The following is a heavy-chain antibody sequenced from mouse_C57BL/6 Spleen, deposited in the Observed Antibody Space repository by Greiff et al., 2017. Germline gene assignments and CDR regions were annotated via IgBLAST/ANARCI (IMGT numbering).Heavy chain of an antibody. V-gene: IGHV5-17*01. Sequence: EVQGVESGGGLVKPGGSLKLSCAASGFTFSDYGMHWVRQAPEKGLEWVAYISSGSSTIYYADTVKGRFTISRDNAKNTLFLQMTSLRSEDTAMYYCARTGTLPFAYWGQGTLVTVSA. CDR1: GFTFSDYG. CDR3: ARTGTLPFAY. CDR2: ISSGSSTI. D-gene: IGHD4-1*01. J-gene: IGHJ3*01.